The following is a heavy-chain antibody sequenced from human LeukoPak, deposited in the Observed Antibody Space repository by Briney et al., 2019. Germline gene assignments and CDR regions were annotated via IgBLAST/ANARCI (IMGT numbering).Heavy chain of an antibody. D-gene: IGHD3-3*01. V-gene: IGHV4-34*01. CDR2: INHSGST. CDR1: GGSFSGYY. J-gene: IGHJ4*02. CDR3: ARHAAGFWSGYYIFDY. Sequence: SETLSLTCAVYGGSFSGYYWSWIRQPPGKGLEWIGEINHSGSTNYNPSLKSRVTISVDTSKNQFSLKLSSVTAADTAVYYCARHAAGFWSGYYIFDYWGQGTLVTVSS.